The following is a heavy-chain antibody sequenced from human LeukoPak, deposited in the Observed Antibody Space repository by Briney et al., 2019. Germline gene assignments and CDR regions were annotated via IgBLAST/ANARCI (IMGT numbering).Heavy chain of an antibody. J-gene: IGHJ6*02. CDR2: ISGSGGST. V-gene: IGHV3-23*01. CDR1: GFTFSSYA. D-gene: IGHD2-21*02. Sequence: PGGSLRLSCAASGFTFSSYAMNWVRQAPGKGLEWVSAISGSGGSTYYADSVKGRFTISRDNSKNTLYLQMNSLRAEDTAVYYCAAYRGGDCYSLIRYYYYGMDVWGQGTTVTVSS. CDR3: AAYRGGDCYSLIRYYYYGMDV.